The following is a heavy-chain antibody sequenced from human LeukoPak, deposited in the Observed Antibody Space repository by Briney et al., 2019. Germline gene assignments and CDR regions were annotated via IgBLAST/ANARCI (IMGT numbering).Heavy chain of an antibody. CDR3: ARVSIYRRQLGTFDY. J-gene: IGHJ4*02. V-gene: IGHV3-30-3*01. D-gene: IGHD6-13*01. Sequence: GALRLSCAASGFTFSVYAMHWVRQVPGKGLEWVAIISYDKTSEYYADSVKGRFTISRDNAKNSLYLQMNSLRAEDTAVYYCARVSIYRRQLGTFDYWGQGTLVTVSS. CDR2: ISYDKTSE. CDR1: GFTFSVYA.